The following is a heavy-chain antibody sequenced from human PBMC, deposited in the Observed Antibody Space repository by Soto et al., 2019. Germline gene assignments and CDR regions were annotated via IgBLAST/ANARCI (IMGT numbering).Heavy chain of an antibody. D-gene: IGHD3-22*01. Sequence: PSETLSLTCTVSGGSISSGDYYWSWIRQPPGKGLEWIGYIYYSGSTYYNPSLKSRVTISVDTSKNQFSLKLSSVTAADTAVYYCARDFPPSYYYDSSGYFDYWGQGTLVTVSS. CDR3: ARDFPPSYYYDSSGYFDY. V-gene: IGHV4-30-4*01. CDR1: GGSISSGDYY. J-gene: IGHJ4*02. CDR2: IYYSGST.